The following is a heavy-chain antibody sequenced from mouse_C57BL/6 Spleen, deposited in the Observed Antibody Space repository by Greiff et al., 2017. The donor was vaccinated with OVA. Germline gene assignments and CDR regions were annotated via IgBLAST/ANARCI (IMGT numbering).Heavy chain of an antibody. CDR3: ARFGQFITTVVAPYWYFDV. Sequence: VQVVESGPELVKPGASVKLSCKASGYTFTSYDINWVKQRPGQGLEWIGWIYPRDGSTKYNEKFKGKATLTVDTSSSTAYMELHSLTSEDSAVYFCARFGQFITTVVAPYWYFDVWGTGTTVTVSS. D-gene: IGHD1-1*01. J-gene: IGHJ1*03. CDR2: IYPRDGST. CDR1: GYTFTSYD. V-gene: IGHV1-85*01.